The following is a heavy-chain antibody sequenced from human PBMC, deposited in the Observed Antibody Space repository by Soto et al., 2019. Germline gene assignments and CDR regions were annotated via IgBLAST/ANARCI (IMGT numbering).Heavy chain of an antibody. CDR3: ATSIPSARWWNYYYGMDV. CDR2: ISGSGGST. CDR1: GFTFSSYA. D-gene: IGHD2-15*01. Sequence: EVQLLESGGGLVQPGGSLRLSCAASGFTFSSYAMSWVRQAPGKGLEWVSAISGSGGSTYYADSVKGRFTISRDNSKNTLYLQMNSLRAEDTAVYYCATSIPSARWWNYYYGMDVWGQGTTVTVSS. J-gene: IGHJ6*02. V-gene: IGHV3-23*01.